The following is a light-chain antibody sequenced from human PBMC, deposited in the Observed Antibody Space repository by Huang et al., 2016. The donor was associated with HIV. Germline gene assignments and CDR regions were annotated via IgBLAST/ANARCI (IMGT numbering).Light chain of an antibody. J-gene: IGKJ3*01. V-gene: IGKV1-39*01. CDR3: QQSYTFTFT. CDR2: NTF. Sequence: DIQMTQSQSSLSASVGDRVTITCRASQDIDTYLNWYQQRPGKAPKLLLYNTFKLQSGVPSRFNCTGSETDFALTITNLQPEDFATYVCQQSYTFTFTFGPGT. CDR1: QDIDTY.